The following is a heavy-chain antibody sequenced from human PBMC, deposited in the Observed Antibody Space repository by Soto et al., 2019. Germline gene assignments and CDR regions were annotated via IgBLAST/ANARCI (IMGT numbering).Heavy chain of an antibody. D-gene: IGHD6-6*01. V-gene: IGHV1-69*01. CDR2: IIPIVGTA. Sequence: QVQLVQSGAEVKKPGSSVKVSCKASGGTFSSYAISWVRQAPGQGLEWMGGIIPIVGTANYAQKFQGRVTITADESTSTDYMELSSLRSEDTAVYYCARYEYSSSSGAFDIWGQGTMVTVSS. CDR1: GGTFSSYA. J-gene: IGHJ3*02. CDR3: ARYEYSSSSGAFDI.